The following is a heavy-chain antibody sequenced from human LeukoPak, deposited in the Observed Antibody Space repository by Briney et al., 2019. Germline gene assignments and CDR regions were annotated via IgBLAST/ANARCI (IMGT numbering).Heavy chain of an antibody. D-gene: IGHD4-17*01. V-gene: IGHV3-9*01. CDR2: INWNSGSI. Sequence: GRSLRLSCVASGFTFDDYAIRWVRQAPGKGLEWVSGINWNSGSIGYADSVKGRFTISRDNAKNSLYLQMNSLRAEDTALYYCTKVGGVTSGPFDYWGQGTLVTVSS. CDR1: GFTFDDYA. J-gene: IGHJ4*02. CDR3: TKVGGVTSGPFDY.